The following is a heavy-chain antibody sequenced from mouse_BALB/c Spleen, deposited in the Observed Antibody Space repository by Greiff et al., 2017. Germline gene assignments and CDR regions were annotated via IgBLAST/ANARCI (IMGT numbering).Heavy chain of an antibody. CDR3: ARDDGILMDY. Sequence: VQLQQSGAELARPGASVKLSCKASGYTFTSYWIQWVKQRPGQGLEWIGAIYPGDGDTRYTQKFKGKATLTADKSSSTAYMQLSSLASEDSAVYYCARDDGILMDYWGQGTSVTVSS. CDR1: GYTFTSYW. J-gene: IGHJ4*01. V-gene: IGHV1-87*01. D-gene: IGHD2-3*01. CDR2: IYPGDGDT.